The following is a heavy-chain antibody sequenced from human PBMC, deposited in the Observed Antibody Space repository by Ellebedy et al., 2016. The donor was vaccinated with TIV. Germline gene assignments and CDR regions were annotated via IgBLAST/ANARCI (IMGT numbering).Heavy chain of an antibody. Sequence: SETLSLTXEIDVPSITGYHWAWVRQPPGKGLEWIGDVHHRGGTRYISSLKGRVTISLDTSRKEFSLYITSVTAADTAVYYCARTSFVKGVSFWGQGVLVTVSS. CDR3: ARTSFVKGVSF. CDR2: VHHRGGT. D-gene: IGHD3-10*01. J-gene: IGHJ4*02. V-gene: IGHV4-34*01. CDR1: VPSITGYH.